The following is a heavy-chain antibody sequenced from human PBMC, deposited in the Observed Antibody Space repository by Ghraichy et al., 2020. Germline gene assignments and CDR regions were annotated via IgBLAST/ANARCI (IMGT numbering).Heavy chain of an antibody. Sequence: SETLSLTCAVYGGSFSGYYWSWIRQPPGKGLEWIGEINHSGSTNYNPSLKSRVTISVDTSKNQFSLKLSSVTAADTAVFYCARAKWNRYYGRYFDLWGRGTLVTVSS. J-gene: IGHJ2*01. V-gene: IGHV4-34*01. CDR3: ARAKWNRYYGRYFDL. CDR1: GGSFSGYY. CDR2: INHSGST. D-gene: IGHD3-10*01.